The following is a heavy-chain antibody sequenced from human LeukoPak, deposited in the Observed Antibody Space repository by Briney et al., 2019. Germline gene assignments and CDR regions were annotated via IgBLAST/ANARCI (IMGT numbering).Heavy chain of an antibody. CDR2: MNPNSGNT. J-gene: IGHJ6*02. CDR1: GYTFTSYD. Sequence: ASVTVSCKASGYTFTSYDINWVRQATGQGLEWMGWMNPNSGNTGYAQKFQGRVTMTRNTSISTAYMELSSLRSEDTAVYYCARVNCSSTSCSYYYYGMDVWGQGTTVTVSS. CDR3: ARVNCSSTSCSYYYYGMDV. V-gene: IGHV1-8*01. D-gene: IGHD2-2*01.